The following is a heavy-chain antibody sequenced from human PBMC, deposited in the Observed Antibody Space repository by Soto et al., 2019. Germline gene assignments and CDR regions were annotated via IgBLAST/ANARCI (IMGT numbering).Heavy chain of an antibody. Sequence: ASVKVSCKASGYTFTSYAMHWVRQAPGQRLEWMGWISAYNGNTNYAQKLQGRVTMTTDTSTSTAYMELRSLRSDDTAVYYCARDSGATSEPLDYWGQGTLVTVSS. D-gene: IGHD1-26*01. J-gene: IGHJ4*02. CDR3: ARDSGATSEPLDY. V-gene: IGHV1-18*01. CDR1: GYTFTSYA. CDR2: ISAYNGNT.